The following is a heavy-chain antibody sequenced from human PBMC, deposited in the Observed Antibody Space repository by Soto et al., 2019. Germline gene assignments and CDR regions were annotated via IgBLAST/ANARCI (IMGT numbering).Heavy chain of an antibody. J-gene: IGHJ5*02. V-gene: IGHV3-21*01. CDR2: ISSGGTYI. D-gene: IGHD1-26*01. Sequence: EVQVVESGGGLVQPGGSLRLSCSFTFSMYSMNWVRQAPGKGLEWVASISSGGTYIKYADSVKGRFTISRDNAKNSVSLQMNRLRVDDTAVYFCTRDQGGSYDSWFDPWGQGTLVTVSS. CDR3: TRDQGGSYDSWFDP. CDR1: FTFSMYS.